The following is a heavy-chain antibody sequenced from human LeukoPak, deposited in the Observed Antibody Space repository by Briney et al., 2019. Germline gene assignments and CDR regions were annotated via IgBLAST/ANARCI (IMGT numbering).Heavy chain of an antibody. J-gene: IGHJ4*02. V-gene: IGHV4-34*01. D-gene: IGHD1-26*01. CDR1: GGSFSGYY. Sequence: PSETLSLTCAVYGGSFSGYYWSWIRQPPGKGLEWIGEINHSGSNNYNQSLKSRVTISVDTSKNQFSLKLSSVTAADTAVYYCARAPGRGRAFFDYWGQGTLVTVSS. CDR2: INHSGSN. CDR3: ARAPGRGRAFFDY.